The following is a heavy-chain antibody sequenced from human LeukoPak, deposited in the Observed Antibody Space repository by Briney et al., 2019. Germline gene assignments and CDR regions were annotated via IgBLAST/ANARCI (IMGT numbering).Heavy chain of an antibody. CDR2: IYHSGST. J-gene: IGHJ4*02. D-gene: IGHD5-12*01. CDR1: GGSISSNNW. Sequence: SETLSLTCAVSGGSISSNNWWSWVRQPPGKWLEWIGEIYHSGSTYYNPSLKNRVTISVDRSKNQFSLKLTSVTAADTAVYFCAREHSGYEYFFDYWGQGALVTVSS. V-gene: IGHV4-4*02. CDR3: AREHSGYEYFFDY.